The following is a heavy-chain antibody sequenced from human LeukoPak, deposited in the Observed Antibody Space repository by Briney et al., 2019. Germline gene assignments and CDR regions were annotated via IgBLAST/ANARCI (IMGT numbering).Heavy chain of an antibody. Sequence: SETLSLTCTVSGGSISSFYWSWIRQPPEKGLEWIGYIYYSGSTNYNPSLKSRVTMSVDTSKDQFSLKLSSVTAADTAVYYCARYGGSGWVIDNWGQGTLVTVSS. CDR2: IYYSGST. D-gene: IGHD6-19*01. V-gene: IGHV4-59*01. CDR3: ARYGGSGWVIDN. J-gene: IGHJ4*02. CDR1: GGSISSFY.